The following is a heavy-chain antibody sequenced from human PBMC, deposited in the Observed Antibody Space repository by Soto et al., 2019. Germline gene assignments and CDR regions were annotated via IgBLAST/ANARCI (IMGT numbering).Heavy chain of an antibody. CDR1: GGSFSGYY. V-gene: IGHV4-34*01. D-gene: IGHD3-10*01. CDR3: ARGRGLLLWFGELHNWFDP. Sequence: VQLQQWGAGLLKPSETLSLTCAVYGGSFSGYYWSWIRQPPGKGLEWIGEINHSGSTNYNPSLKSRVTISVDTSKNQISLKLSSVTAADTAVYYCARGRGLLLWFGELHNWFDPWGQATLVTVSS. J-gene: IGHJ5*02. CDR2: INHSGST.